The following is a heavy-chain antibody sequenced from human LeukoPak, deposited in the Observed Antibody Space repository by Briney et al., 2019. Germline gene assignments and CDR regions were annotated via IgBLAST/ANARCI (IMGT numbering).Heavy chain of an antibody. CDR1: GFTVSSNY. J-gene: IGHJ4*02. Sequence: GGSLRLSCAASGFTVSSNYMHWVRQAPGKGLVWVARIKGDGSSTIYADSVKGRFTISRDNSKNTLYLQTSSLRAEDTAVYYCARASTTVPNLLDHWGRGTLVTVSS. V-gene: IGHV3-74*01. CDR2: IKGDGSST. D-gene: IGHD4-17*01. CDR3: ARASTTVPNLLDH.